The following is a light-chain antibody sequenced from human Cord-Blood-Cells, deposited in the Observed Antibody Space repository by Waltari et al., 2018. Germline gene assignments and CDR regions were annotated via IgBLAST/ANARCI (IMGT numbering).Light chain of an antibody. CDR2: QDS. Sequence: SYELPQPPSVSVSPGQTASLTCSGDNLGYQYACWYQQKPGQSPVLVIYQDSKRPSGIPERFSGSNSGNTATLTISGTQAMDEADYYCQAWDSSTVVFGGGTKLTVL. J-gene: IGLJ2*01. CDR1: NLGYQY. V-gene: IGLV3-1*01. CDR3: QAWDSSTVV.